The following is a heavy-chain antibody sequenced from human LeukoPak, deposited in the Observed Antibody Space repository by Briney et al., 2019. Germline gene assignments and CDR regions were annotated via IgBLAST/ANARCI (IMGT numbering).Heavy chain of an antibody. Sequence: PSETLSLTCAVYGGSFSGYYWSWIRQPPGKGLEWIGEINHSGSTNYNPSLKSRVTISVDTSKNQFSLKLSSVIAADTAVYYCARSAVVAATPFDYWGQGTLVTVSS. J-gene: IGHJ4*02. CDR1: GGSFSGYY. V-gene: IGHV4-34*01. D-gene: IGHD2-15*01. CDR2: INHSGST. CDR3: ARSAVVAATPFDY.